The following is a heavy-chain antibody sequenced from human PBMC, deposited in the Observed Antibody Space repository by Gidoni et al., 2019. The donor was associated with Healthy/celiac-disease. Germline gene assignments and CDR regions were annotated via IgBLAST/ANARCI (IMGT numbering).Heavy chain of an antibody. D-gene: IGHD6-13*01. Sequence: QVQLVESGGGVVQPGRSLRLSCSASGFPFSSSAMPWVRQAPGKGLEWVAVISYDGSNKYYADSVKGRFTISRDNSKNTLYLQMNSLRAEDTAVYYCARAGYSSSWYDYYYYYGMDVWGQGTTVTVSS. CDR3: ARAGYSSSWYDYYYYYGMDV. J-gene: IGHJ6*02. V-gene: IGHV3-30-3*01. CDR2: ISYDGSNK. CDR1: GFPFSSSA.